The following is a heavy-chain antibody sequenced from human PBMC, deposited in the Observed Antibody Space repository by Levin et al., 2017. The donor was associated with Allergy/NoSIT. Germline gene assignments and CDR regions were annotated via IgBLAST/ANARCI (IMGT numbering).Heavy chain of an antibody. CDR3: ARVGGTMVRGVITAYNWFDP. D-gene: IGHD3-10*01. J-gene: IGHJ5*02. V-gene: IGHV1-2*02. Sequence: GESLKISCKASGYTFTGYYMHWVRQAPGQGLEWMGWINPNSGGTNYAQKFQGRVTMTRDTSISTAYMELSRLRSDDTAVYYCARVGGTMVRGVITAYNWFDPWGQGTLVTVSS. CDR2: INPNSGGT. CDR1: GYTFTGYY.